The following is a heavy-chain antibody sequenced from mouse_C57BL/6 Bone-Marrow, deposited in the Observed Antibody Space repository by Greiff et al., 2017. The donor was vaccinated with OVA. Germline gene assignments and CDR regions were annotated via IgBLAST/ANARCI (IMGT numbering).Heavy chain of an antibody. CDR3: ARYDYGSSYEYFEV. Sequence: QVQLQQSGPELVKPGASVKISCKASGYAFSSSWMHWVKQRPGKGLEWIGRIYPGDGDTNYNGKFKGKATLTADKSSSTAYMQLSSLTSEDSAVYFCARYDYGSSYEYFEVWGTGTTVTVSS. J-gene: IGHJ1*03. CDR1: GYAFSSSW. CDR2: IYPGDGDT. V-gene: IGHV1-82*01. D-gene: IGHD1-1*01.